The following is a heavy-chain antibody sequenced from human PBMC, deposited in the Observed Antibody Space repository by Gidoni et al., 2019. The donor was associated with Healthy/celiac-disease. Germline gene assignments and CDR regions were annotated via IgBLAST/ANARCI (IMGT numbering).Heavy chain of an antibody. CDR3: AHSSSWYADYYYYGMDV. J-gene: IGHJ6*02. CDR2: IYYSGST. V-gene: IGHV4-31*03. Sequence: QVQLQESGPGLVKPSQTLSLTCTVSGGSISSGGYYWSWIRQHPGKGLEWIGYIYYSGSTYYNPSLKSRVTISVDTSKNQFSLKLSSVTAADTAVYYCAHSSSWYADYYYYGMDVWGQGTTVTVSS. D-gene: IGHD6-13*01. CDR1: GGSISSGGYY.